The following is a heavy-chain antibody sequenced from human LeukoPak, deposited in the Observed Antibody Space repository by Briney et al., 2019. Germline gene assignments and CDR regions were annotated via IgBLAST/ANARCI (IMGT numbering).Heavy chain of an antibody. CDR1: GFTFSSYS. V-gene: IGHV3-21*01. CDR3: ARGRGGYNLDY. Sequence: GGSLRLSCAASGFTFSSYSMNWVRQAPGKGLEWVSSIGSSSSYIYYADSVKGRFTISRDNAKNSLYLQMNSLRAEDTAVYYCARGRGGYNLDYWGQGTLVTVSS. J-gene: IGHJ4*02. D-gene: IGHD5-24*01. CDR2: IGSSSSYI.